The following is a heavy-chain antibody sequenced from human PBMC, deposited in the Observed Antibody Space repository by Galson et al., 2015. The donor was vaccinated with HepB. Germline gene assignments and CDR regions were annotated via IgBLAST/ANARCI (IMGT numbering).Heavy chain of an antibody. CDR1: RFTITTLW. D-gene: IGHD3-22*01. V-gene: IGHV3-7*03. J-gene: IGHJ1*01. CDR2: IKQDGSDI. CDR3: AGGPGWLVTE. Sequence: SLRLSCAGSRFTITTLWMAWVRQAPGKGLEWVANIKQDGSDIRYLHSVKGRFTISRDNGDNLLYLQMNSLRVEDTAVYYCAGGPGWLVTEWGQGTMVTVSS.